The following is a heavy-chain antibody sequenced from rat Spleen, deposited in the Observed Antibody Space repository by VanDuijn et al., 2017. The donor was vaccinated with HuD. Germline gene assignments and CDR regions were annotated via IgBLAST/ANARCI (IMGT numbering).Heavy chain of an antibody. CDR1: GFTFNNYW. CDR2: ISYEGDNT. D-gene: IGHD1-4*01. CDR3: ARHGVPGYNYDYFDY. J-gene: IGHJ2*01. Sequence: EVQLVESGGGLVQPGRSLKLSCVASGFTFNNYWMTWIRQAPGKGLEWVTSISYEGDNTYYGDSVKGRFTISRDNAKNTLYLQMNSLRSEDTATYYCARHGVPGYNYDYFDYWGQGVMVTVSS. V-gene: IGHV5-31*01.